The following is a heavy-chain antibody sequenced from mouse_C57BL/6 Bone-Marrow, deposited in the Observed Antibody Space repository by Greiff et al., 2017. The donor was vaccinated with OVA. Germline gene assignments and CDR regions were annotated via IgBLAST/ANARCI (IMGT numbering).Heavy chain of an antibody. CDR3: ARGYFDV. CDR2: ISDGGSYT. J-gene: IGHJ1*03. Sequence: EVKLVESGGGLVKPGGSLKLSCAASGFTFSSYAMSWVRQTPEKRLEWVATISDGGSYTYYPDNVKGRFTISRDKAKNNLYLQMSHLKSEDTAMYYCARGYFDVWGTGTTVTVSS. CDR1: GFTFSSYA. V-gene: IGHV5-4*03.